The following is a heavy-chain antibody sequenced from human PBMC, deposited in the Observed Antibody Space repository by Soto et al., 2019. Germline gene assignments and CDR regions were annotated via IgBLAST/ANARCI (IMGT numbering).Heavy chain of an antibody. D-gene: IGHD6-13*01. CDR3: ARHLPPGYSSSWFDY. V-gene: IGHV4-39*01. J-gene: IGHJ4*02. CDR1: GGSISSSSYY. Sequence: QLQLQESGPGLVKPSETLSLTCTVSGGSISSSSYYWGWIRQPPGKGLEWIGSIYYSGSTYYNPSLKSRVIISVDTSKNHFSLKLSSVTAVDTAVYYCARHLPPGYSSSWFDYWGQGTLVTVSS. CDR2: IYYSGST.